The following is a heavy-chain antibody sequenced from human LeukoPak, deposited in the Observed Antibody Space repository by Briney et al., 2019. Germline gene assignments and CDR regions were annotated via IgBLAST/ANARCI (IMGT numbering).Heavy chain of an antibody. CDR3: ARDSGGRYYYDSSGYELGY. J-gene: IGHJ4*02. CDR1: GFTFSSYA. V-gene: IGHV3-30*07. Sequence: PGGSLRLSCAASGFTFSSYAMHWVRQAPGKGLEWVAVISYDGSNKYYADSVKGRFTISRDNSKNTLYLQMNSLRAEDTAVYYCARDSGGRYYYDSSGYELGYWGQGTLVTVSS. D-gene: IGHD3-22*01. CDR2: ISYDGSNK.